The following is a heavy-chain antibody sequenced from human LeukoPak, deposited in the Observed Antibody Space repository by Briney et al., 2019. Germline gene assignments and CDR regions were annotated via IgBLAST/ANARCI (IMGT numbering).Heavy chain of an antibody. CDR2: IIPILGIA. CDR1: GGTFSSYA. J-gene: IGHJ5*02. V-gene: IGHV1-69*04. CDR3: ATHYYDSSGYYLEFSGWFDL. Sequence: EASVKVSCKASGGTFSSYAISWVRQAPGQGLEWMGRIIPILGIANYAQKFQGRVTITADKSTSTAYMELSSLRSEDTAVYYCATHYYDSSGYYLEFSGWFDLWGQGTLVTVSS. D-gene: IGHD3-22*01.